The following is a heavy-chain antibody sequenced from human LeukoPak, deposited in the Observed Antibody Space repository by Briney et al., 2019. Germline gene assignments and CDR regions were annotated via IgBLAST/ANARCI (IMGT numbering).Heavy chain of an antibody. V-gene: IGHV1-69*13. J-gene: IGHJ4*02. CDR1: GGTFSSYA. CDR3: ARGDIAAAGTIDY. Sequence: ASVKVSCKASGGTFSSYAISRVRQAPGQGLEWMGGIIPIFGTANYAQKFQGRVTITADESTSTAYMELSSLRSEDTAVYYCARGDIAAAGTIDYWGQGTLVTVSS. D-gene: IGHD6-13*01. CDR2: IIPIFGTA.